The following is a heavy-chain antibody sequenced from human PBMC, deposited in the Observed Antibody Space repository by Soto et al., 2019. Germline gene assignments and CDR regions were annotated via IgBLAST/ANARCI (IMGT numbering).Heavy chain of an antibody. V-gene: IGHV4-34*01. D-gene: IGHD2-21*01. J-gene: IGHJ5*02. Sequence: PSETLSLTCAVYGGSFSGYYWSWIRQHPGKGLEWIGEINHSGSTNYNPSLKSRVTISVDTSKNQFSLKLSSVTAADTAVYYCARSVAYWFDPWGQGTLVTVSS. CDR2: INHSGST. CDR3: ARSVAYWFDP. CDR1: GGSFSGYY.